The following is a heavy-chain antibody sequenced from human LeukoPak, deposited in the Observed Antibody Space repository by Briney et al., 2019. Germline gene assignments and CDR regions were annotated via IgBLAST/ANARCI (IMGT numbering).Heavy chain of an antibody. CDR3: ARGLYCTNGVCSYYFDY. J-gene: IGHJ4*02. CDR1: GYTFTGYY. CDR2: INPNSGGT. Sequence: ASVKVSCKASGYTFTGYYMHWVRQAPGQGLEWMGWINPNSGGTNYAQKLQGRVTMTTDTSTSTAYMELRSLRSDDTAVYYCARGLYCTNGVCSYYFDYWGQGTLVTVSS. D-gene: IGHD2-8*01. V-gene: IGHV1-2*02.